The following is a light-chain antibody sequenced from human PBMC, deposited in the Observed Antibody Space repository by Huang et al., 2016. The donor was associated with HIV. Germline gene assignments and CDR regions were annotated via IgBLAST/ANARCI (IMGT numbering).Light chain of an antibody. CDR3: QHYNNWPPLVT. Sequence: EIVMTQSPATLSVSPGERATVSCRASPSINSNLAWYQQKPGQAPRLLIYGASTRATGIPARFRGSGSGTEFTLTISSLQSEDFAFYYCQHYNNWPPLVTFGGGTKVEIK. J-gene: IGKJ4*01. CDR1: PSINSN. V-gene: IGKV3-15*01. CDR2: GAS.